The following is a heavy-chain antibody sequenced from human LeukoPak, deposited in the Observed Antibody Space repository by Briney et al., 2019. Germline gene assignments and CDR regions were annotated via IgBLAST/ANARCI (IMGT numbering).Heavy chain of an antibody. CDR2: ISGSGGST. CDR3: AKAQYYYDSSGYLWDY. J-gene: IGHJ4*02. Sequence: GGSLRLSCAASGFTFSSYAMSWVRQAPGKGLEWVSAISGSGGSTYYADTVKGRFTISRDNSKNTLYLQMNSLRAEDTAVYYCAKAQYYYDSSGYLWDYWGQGTLVTVSS. V-gene: IGHV3-23*01. CDR1: GFTFSSYA. D-gene: IGHD3-22*01.